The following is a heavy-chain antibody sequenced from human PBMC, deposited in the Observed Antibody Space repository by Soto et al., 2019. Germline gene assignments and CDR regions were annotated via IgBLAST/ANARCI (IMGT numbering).Heavy chain of an antibody. V-gene: IGHV1-69*13. J-gene: IGHJ5*02. CDR1: GGTFSSYA. Sequence: GASVKVSCKASGGTFSSYAISWVRQAPGQGLEWMGGIIPIFGTANYAQKFQGRVTITADESTSTAYMELSSLRSEDTAVYYCARDFCSSTSCRKRWSDPWGQGTMVTVYS. CDR3: ARDFCSSTSCRKRWSDP. CDR2: IIPIFGTA. D-gene: IGHD2-2*01.